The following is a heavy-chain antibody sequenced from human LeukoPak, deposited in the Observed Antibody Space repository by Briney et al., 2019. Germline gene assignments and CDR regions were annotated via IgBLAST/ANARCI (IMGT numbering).Heavy chain of an antibody. CDR1: GFTFTGFY. D-gene: IGHD6-6*01. V-gene: IGHV1-2*02. CDR2: INPNSGGT. J-gene: IGHJ6*02. CDR3: ARGGYSRSSEYYYGMDV. Sequence: APVKVSCKASGFTFTGFYMHWVRQAPGQGLEWMGWINPNSGGTNYAQKFQGRVTMTRDTSINTAYMELSRLRSDDTAVYYCARGGYSRSSEYYYGMDVWGQGTTVTVSS.